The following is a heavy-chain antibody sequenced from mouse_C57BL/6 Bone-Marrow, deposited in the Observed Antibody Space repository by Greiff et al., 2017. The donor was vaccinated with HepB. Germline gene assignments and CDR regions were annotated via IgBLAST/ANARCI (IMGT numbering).Heavy chain of an antibody. Sequence: QVTLKVSGPGILQPSQTLSLTCSFSGFSLSTFGMGVGWIRQPSGKGLEWLAHIWWDDDKYYNPALKSRLTISKDTSKNQVFRKIANVDTAYNATYYCARKNSDYYGSRASYWYFDVWGTGTTVTVSS. J-gene: IGHJ1*03. D-gene: IGHD1-1*01. CDR1: GFSLSTFGMG. CDR3: ARKNSDYYGSRASYWYFDV. V-gene: IGHV8-8*01. CDR2: IWWDDDK.